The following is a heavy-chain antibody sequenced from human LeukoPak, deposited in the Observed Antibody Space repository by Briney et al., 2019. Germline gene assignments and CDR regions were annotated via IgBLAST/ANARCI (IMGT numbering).Heavy chain of an antibody. CDR2: VYYSGST. Sequence: SETLTVTCTVSGDSLNQYYWSWIRQPPGQGLEWIGYVYYSGSTKYNPSLKSRVIISVDTSKNQFSLKLRSVTAADTAVYYCARVHYFGSGLSSYFDTWGLGNLLTVSS. V-gene: IGHV4-59*01. D-gene: IGHD3-10*01. CDR1: GDSLNQYY. CDR3: ARVHYFGSGLSSYFDT. J-gene: IGHJ4*02.